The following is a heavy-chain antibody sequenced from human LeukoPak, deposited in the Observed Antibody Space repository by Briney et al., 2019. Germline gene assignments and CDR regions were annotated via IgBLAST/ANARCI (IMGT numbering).Heavy chain of an antibody. Sequence: PGGSLRLSCAASGFTFSSYWMHWVRQAPGKGLVWASHIDSDGSGTTYGDSAKGRFTISRDNAKNTLYLQMNSLRAEDTAVYYCARGTAAAAGIDYWGQGILVTVSS. CDR2: IDSDGSGT. V-gene: IGHV3-74*01. D-gene: IGHD6-13*01. CDR1: GFTFSSYW. CDR3: ARGTAAAAGIDY. J-gene: IGHJ4*02.